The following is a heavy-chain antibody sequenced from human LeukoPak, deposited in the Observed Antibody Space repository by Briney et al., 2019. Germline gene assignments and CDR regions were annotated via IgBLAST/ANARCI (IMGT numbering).Heavy chain of an antibody. V-gene: IGHV3-11*04. CDR2: ISSSGSTI. CDR1: GFTFSDYY. CDR3: ARDRSVGSSHDAFDI. D-gene: IGHD1-26*01. Sequence: GGSLRLSCAASGFTFSDYYMSWIRQAPGKGLEWVSYISSSGSTIYYADSVKGRFTISRDNAKNSLYLQMNSLRAEDTAVYYCARDRSVGSSHDAFDIWGQGTMVTVSS. J-gene: IGHJ3*02.